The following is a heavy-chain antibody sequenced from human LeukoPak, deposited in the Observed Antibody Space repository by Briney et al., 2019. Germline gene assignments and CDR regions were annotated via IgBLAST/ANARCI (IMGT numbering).Heavy chain of an antibody. CDR3: ARDTGAVAGT. CDR1: GGTFSSYA. V-gene: IGHV1-69*04. D-gene: IGHD6-19*01. CDR2: IIPILGIA. Sequence: SVKVSCKASGGTFSSYAISWVRQAPGQGLEWMGSIIPILGIANYAQKFQGRVTITADKSTSTAYMELSSLRSEDTAVYYCARDTGAVAGTWGQGTLVTVSS. J-gene: IGHJ4*02.